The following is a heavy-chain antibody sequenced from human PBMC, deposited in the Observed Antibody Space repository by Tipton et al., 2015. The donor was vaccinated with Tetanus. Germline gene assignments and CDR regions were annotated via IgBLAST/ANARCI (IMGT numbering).Heavy chain of an antibody. CDR2: ISNSGST. Sequence: TLSLTCTVSGGSISSDGAYWSWIRQHPGEGLEWIGYISNSGSTYYNPSLKSRVTISVDTSQKQISLKLTSVTAADSAIYYCVRAELRRGFSGYLYYDLWGRGTLVTVSS. D-gene: IGHD5-12*01. V-gene: IGHV4-31*03. J-gene: IGHJ2*01. CDR1: GGSISSDGAY. CDR3: VRAELRRGFSGYLYYDL.